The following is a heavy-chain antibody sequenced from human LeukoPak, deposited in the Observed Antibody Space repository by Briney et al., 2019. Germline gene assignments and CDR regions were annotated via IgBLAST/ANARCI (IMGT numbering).Heavy chain of an antibody. D-gene: IGHD6-13*01. CDR2: ISYDGSNI. Sequence: GTSLRLSCAASGFMLRSFPMHWVRQAPGKGLEWVALISYDGSNIYYADSVKGRFTISRDNSKNTLYLQMSSLRTEDTAVYYCARGHSSSWLRGDYWGQGTLVTVSS. CDR3: ARGHSSSWLRGDY. V-gene: IGHV3-30-3*01. J-gene: IGHJ4*02. CDR1: GFMLRSFP.